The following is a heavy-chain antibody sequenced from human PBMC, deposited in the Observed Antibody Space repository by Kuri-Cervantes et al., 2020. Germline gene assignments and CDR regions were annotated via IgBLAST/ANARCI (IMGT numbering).Heavy chain of an antibody. Sequence: GGSLRLSCKGSGYSFTSYWIGWVRQMPGKGLEWMGIIYPGGSDTRYSPSFQGQVTISADKSISPAYLQWGSLKASDTAMYYCARQMAPYSSSWYARHYYGMDVWGQGTTVTVSS. J-gene: IGHJ6*02. CDR3: ARQMAPYSSSWYARHYYGMDV. D-gene: IGHD6-13*01. CDR2: IYPGGSDT. CDR1: GYSFTSYW. V-gene: IGHV5-51*01.